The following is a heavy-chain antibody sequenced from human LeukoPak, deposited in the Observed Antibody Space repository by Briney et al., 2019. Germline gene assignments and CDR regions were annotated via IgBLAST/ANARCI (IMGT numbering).Heavy chain of an antibody. CDR1: GLIFNTYD. D-gene: IGHD6-19*01. V-gene: IGHV3-13*04. CDR2: IDSAGNT. Sequence: GGSLRLSCAASGLIFNTYDMHWVRQTTGKGLEWVSAIDSAGNTYYPGSVKGRFTISRENAKNSLYLQMNSLRAGDTAVYYCVREGPGSGWTYFDYWGQGTLVTVSS. CDR3: VREGPGSGWTYFDY. J-gene: IGHJ4*02.